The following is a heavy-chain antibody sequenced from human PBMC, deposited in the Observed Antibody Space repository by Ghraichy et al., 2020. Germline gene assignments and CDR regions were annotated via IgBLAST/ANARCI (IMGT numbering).Heavy chain of an antibody. V-gene: IGHV1-18*01. Sequence: ASVKVSCKASGYTFTSYGISWVRQAPGQGLEWMGWISHYNGYTKNAQNLQGRVTMTTDTSTSTAYMELRSLRSEDTAVYYCARDVKDITSSGGIDYWGQGTLLTVSS. J-gene: IGHJ4*02. CDR2: ISHYNGYT. CDR3: ARDVKDITSSGGIDY. D-gene: IGHD2-15*01. CDR1: GYTFTSYG.